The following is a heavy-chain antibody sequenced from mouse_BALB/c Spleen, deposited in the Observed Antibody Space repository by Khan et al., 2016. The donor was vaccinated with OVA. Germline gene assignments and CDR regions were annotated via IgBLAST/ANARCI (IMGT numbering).Heavy chain of an antibody. CDR3: ARIYGGDFDY. Sequence: EVQLQESGPDLVKPSQSLSLTCTVTGYSITTDYAWNWIRQFPGSKLEWMGHISYSGNTKYNPSLKSRISITRDTSKNQFFLQLKSVTTEDTARYYWARIYGGDFDYWGQGTTLTVSS. J-gene: IGHJ2*01. V-gene: IGHV3-2*02. CDR2: ISYSGNT. D-gene: IGHD1-1*01. CDR1: GYSITTDYA.